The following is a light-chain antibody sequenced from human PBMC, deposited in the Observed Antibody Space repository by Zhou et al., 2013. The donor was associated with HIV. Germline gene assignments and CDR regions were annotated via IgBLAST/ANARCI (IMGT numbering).Light chain of an antibody. V-gene: IGKV1-27*01. CDR3: QKYDSAPWA. CDR1: QGITNS. CDR2: TAS. Sequence: DIQLTQSPSFLSASVGDRVTITCRASQGITNSLAWYQQKPGKVPDLLIYTASTLQSGVPSRFSGRRSGTEFTLTITGLQPEDVATYYCQKYDSAPWAFGQGTRVEIK. J-gene: IGKJ1*01.